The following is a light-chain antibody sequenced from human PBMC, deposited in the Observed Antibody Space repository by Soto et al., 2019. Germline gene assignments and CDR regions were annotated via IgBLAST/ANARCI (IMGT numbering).Light chain of an antibody. CDR1: SGHSSNA. CDR3: QTWGTGFQV. V-gene: IGLV4-69*01. Sequence: QPVLTQSPSASASLGASVKFICTLSSGHSSNAIAWHQQQPGKGPRYLMKLNSDGSHTKGDGIPDRFSGSSSGAERYLTISSLQSEDEADYYCQTWGTGFQVFGGGTKLTVL. CDR2: LNSDGSH. J-gene: IGLJ2*01.